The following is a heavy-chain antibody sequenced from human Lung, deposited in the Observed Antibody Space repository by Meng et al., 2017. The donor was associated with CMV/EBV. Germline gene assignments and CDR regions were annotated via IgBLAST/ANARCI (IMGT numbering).Heavy chain of an antibody. D-gene: IGHD5-24*01. V-gene: IGHV3-7*01. CDR3: ARDNDGKDY. CDR1: GFTFGSYW. Sequence: SCAASGFTFGSYWMSWVRQAPGKGLAWVANINQDGSVKYYVDSVKGRFSISRDNAKKSLYLQMNSLRVEDTAVYYCARDNDGKDYWGQGTLVTVSS. J-gene: IGHJ4*02. CDR2: INQDGSVK.